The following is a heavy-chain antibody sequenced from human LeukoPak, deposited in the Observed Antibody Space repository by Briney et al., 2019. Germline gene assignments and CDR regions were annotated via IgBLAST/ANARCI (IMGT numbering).Heavy chain of an antibody. Sequence: SETLSLICTVSGGSVSSGSYYWIWIRQPPGKGLEWIGYIYYSGSTNYNPSLKSRVTISVDTSKNQFFLKLSSVTAADTAVYYCSRGVGYCSSTSCYAGTYYYYGMDVWGKGTTVTVSS. D-gene: IGHD2-2*01. CDR3: SRGVGYCSSTSCYAGTYYYYGMDV. CDR2: IYYSGST. J-gene: IGHJ6*04. V-gene: IGHV4-61*01. CDR1: GGSVSSGSYY.